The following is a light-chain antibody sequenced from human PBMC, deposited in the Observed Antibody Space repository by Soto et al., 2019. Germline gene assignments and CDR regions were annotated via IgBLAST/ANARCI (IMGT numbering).Light chain of an antibody. CDR1: QSVSDW. Sequence: DIPMTQSPSTLSASVGDRVTLTCRASQSVSDWLAWYQQKPGKAPKLLIYKASNLESGVPSRFSGSGSGTEFTLTISSLQPDDSATYYCQQYNTFSPYTFGQGTKLEI. CDR3: QQYNTFSPYT. V-gene: IGKV1-5*03. J-gene: IGKJ2*01. CDR2: KAS.